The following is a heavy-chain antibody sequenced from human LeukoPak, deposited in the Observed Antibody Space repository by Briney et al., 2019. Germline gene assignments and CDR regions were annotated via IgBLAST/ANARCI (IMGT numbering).Heavy chain of an antibody. CDR3: ARVRQLAVYNWFDP. CDR2: IYYSGST. Sequence: SETLSLTCTVSGGSISRSSYYWGWIRQPPGKGLEWIGSIYYSGSTYYNPSLKSRVTISVDTSKNQFSLKLSSVTAADTAVYYCARVRQLAVYNWFDPWGQGTLVTVSS. V-gene: IGHV4-39*07. D-gene: IGHD6-6*01. CDR1: GGSISRSSYY. J-gene: IGHJ5*02.